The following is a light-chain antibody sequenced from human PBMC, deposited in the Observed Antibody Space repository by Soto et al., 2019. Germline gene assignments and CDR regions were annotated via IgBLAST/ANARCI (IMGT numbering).Light chain of an antibody. V-gene: IGLV2-23*02. CDR1: SSDFGAYNL. CDR2: VVS. CDR3: CSYAGSTWGYV. J-gene: IGLJ1*01. Sequence: QSVLTQPASVSGSPGQSITISCTGTSSDFGAYNLVSRYQQFSGKAPKLLIYVVSRWPSGISDRFSGSKSGNTASLTISGLQAEDEADYYCCSYAGSTWGYVFGTGTQLTVL.